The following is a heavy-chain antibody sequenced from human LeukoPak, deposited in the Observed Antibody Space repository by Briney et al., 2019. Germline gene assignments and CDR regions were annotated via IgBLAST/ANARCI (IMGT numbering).Heavy chain of an antibody. Sequence: KASETLSLTCTVSGGSISSSSYYWSWIRQHPGKGLEWIGYIDYSGSTYSNPSLKSRVTISVDTSKNQFSLNLSSVTAADTAVYYCARYCSSTNCYKGGFDPWGQGTLVTVSS. D-gene: IGHD2-2*02. CDR1: GGSISSSSYY. CDR2: IDYSGST. J-gene: IGHJ5*02. CDR3: ARYCSSTNCYKGGFDP. V-gene: IGHV4-31*03.